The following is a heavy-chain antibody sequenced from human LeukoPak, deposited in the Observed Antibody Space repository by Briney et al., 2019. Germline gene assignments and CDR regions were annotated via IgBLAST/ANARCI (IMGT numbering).Heavy chain of an antibody. D-gene: IGHD2-21*02. CDR3: ARGVTARGFYYYMDI. CDR2: INPHSGGT. J-gene: IGHJ6*03. Sequence: ASVKVSCKASGYTFTGYYIQWVRQAPGQGLEWMGWINPHSGGTNYAQEFQGRVTMIRDTSISTAYMELSSLRPDDTAVYSYARGVTARGFYYYMDIWGNGTTVTISS. CDR1: GYTFTGYY. V-gene: IGHV1-2*02.